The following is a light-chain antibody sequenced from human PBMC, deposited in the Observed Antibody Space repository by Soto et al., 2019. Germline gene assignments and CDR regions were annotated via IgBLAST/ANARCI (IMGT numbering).Light chain of an antibody. V-gene: IGLV1-40*01. CDR1: SSNIGAGYD. Sequence: QSVLTQPPSVSGAPGQRVTISCTGSSSNIGAGYDVHWYQQLPGTAPKLLIYGNSNRPSGVPDRFSGSKSGTSASLAITGLQAEDEADYYCSSYDSSAYDVFGTGTKVTVL. CDR3: SSYDSSAYDV. J-gene: IGLJ1*01. CDR2: GNS.